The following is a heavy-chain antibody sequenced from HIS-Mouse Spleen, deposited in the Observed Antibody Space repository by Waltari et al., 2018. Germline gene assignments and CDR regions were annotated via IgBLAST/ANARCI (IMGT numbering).Heavy chain of an antibody. CDR2: IKPSGSRT. V-gene: IGHV1-46*01. J-gene: IGHJ3*02. CDR1: GYHFTRYY. D-gene: IGHD6-13*01. CDR3: ARGSGDSSSWEALDI. Sequence: QVQLVQSGAEVKKPGASVQVSCKASGYHFTRYYMPWVRHAPGQGHGWMGIIKPSGSRTSYAQKVQDRVTMTRDTSTGTGYRERRSLRAEDTAVDYCARGSGDSSSWEALDIWGQGTRVTVSS.